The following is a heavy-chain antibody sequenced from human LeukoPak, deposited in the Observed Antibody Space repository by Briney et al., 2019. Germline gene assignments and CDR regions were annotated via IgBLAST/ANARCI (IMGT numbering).Heavy chain of an antibody. CDR3: ARGSYGYD. V-gene: IGHV1-2*02. CDR2: INPNPNSGGT. CDR1: GYTFIDYY. Sequence: ASVKVSCKASGYTFIDYYLHWVRQAPGQGLEWVGWINPNPNSGGTSYAQKFQGRVTMTRDTSINTAYMELSGLRSDDTAVYSCARGSYGYDWGQGTLVTVSS. D-gene: IGHD1-26*01. J-gene: IGHJ4*02.